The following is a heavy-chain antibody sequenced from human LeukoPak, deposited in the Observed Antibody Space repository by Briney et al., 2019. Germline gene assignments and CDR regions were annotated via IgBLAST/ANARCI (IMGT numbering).Heavy chain of an antibody. CDR2: ITTKASNYAT. CDR1: GFTFSGSD. D-gene: IGHD6-19*01. Sequence: GGSLRLSCEASGFTFSGSDIHWVRQASGKGLEWVGRITTKASNYATAYGASVKGRFTISRDDSENTAYLQMNSLKTEGTAVYYCTTYRSGHYWGQGTLVTVS. V-gene: IGHV3-73*01. J-gene: IGHJ4*02. CDR3: TTYRSGHY.